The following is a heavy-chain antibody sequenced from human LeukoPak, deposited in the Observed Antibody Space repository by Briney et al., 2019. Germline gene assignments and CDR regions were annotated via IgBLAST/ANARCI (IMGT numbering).Heavy chain of an antibody. CDR1: GGSISSSSYY. D-gene: IGHD2-2*01. CDR2: IYYSGST. Sequence: SETLSLTCTVSGGSISSSSYYWGWIRQPPGKGLEWIGSIYYSGSTYYNPSLKSRVTISVDTSKNQFSLELSSVTAADTAVYYCARQVSEYQLLYYYYYYMDVWGKGTTVTVSS. J-gene: IGHJ6*03. V-gene: IGHV4-39*01. CDR3: ARQVSEYQLLYYYYYYMDV.